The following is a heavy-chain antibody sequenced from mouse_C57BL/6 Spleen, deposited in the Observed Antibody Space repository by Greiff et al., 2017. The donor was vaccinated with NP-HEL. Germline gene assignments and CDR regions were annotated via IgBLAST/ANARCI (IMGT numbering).Heavy chain of an antibody. J-gene: IGHJ2*01. Sequence: VKLVESGPELVKPGASVKISCKASGYAFSSSWMNWVKQRPGKGLEWIGRIYPGDGDTNYNGKFKGKATLTADKSSSTAYMQLSSLTSEDSAVYFCARDYDYDGSYYFDYWGQGTTLTVSS. CDR2: IYPGDGDT. D-gene: IGHD2-4*01. V-gene: IGHV1-82*01. CDR1: GYAFSSSW. CDR3: ARDYDYDGSYYFDY.